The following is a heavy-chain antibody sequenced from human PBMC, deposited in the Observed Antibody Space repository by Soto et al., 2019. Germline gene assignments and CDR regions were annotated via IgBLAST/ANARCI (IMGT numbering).Heavy chain of an antibody. CDR1: GFIFSNNG. V-gene: IGHV3-30*05. CDR3: AIVRVADSPLDH. CDR2: MSYDGSAK. Sequence: GGSLRLSCEGSGFIFSNNGMHWVRQAPGKGLEWVAFMSYDGSAKFLADSVKGRFTISRDNSKSTLFLHMSSLRAEGTAMYYCAIVRVADSPLDHWGQGTLVTVSS. J-gene: IGHJ4*02. D-gene: IGHD3-10*02.